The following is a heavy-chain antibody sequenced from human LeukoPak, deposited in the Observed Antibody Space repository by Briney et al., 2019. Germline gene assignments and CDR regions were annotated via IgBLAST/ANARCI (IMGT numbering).Heavy chain of an antibody. Sequence: KPSETLSLTCTVSGGSISSYYWSWIRQPPGKGLEWIGYIYYSGSTNYNPSLKSRVTISVDTSKNQFSLKLTSVTAADTAVYFCARTQSSGIVGATTQFDYWGQGTLVTVSS. D-gene: IGHD1-26*01. CDR1: GGSISSYY. V-gene: IGHV4-59*08. CDR3: ARTQSSGIVGATTQFDY. CDR2: IYYSGST. J-gene: IGHJ4*02.